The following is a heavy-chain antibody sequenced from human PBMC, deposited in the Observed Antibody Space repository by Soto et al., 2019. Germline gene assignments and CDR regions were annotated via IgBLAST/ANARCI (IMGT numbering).Heavy chain of an antibody. CDR3: ASQSPFHCSSNSCPDTRNYYYGMDV. CDR1: GYSFTSYW. D-gene: IGHD2-2*01. V-gene: IGHV5-51*01. CDR2: IYPGDSDT. J-gene: IGHJ6*02. Sequence: GESLKISCKGSGYSFTSYWIGWVRQIPGKGLEWMGIIYPGDSDTRDSPSFQGQVTISADKSISTAYLQWSSLKASDTAIYYCASQSPFHCSSNSCPDTRNYYYGMDVWGQGTTVTVSS.